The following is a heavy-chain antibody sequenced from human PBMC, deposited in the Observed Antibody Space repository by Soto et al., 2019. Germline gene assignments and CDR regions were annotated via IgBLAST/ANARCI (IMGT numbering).Heavy chain of an antibody. CDR1: GFTFSSYA. D-gene: IGHD5-18*01. J-gene: IGHJ5*02. CDR3: ARDGYTYGLNYNWFDP. Sequence: QVQLVESGGGVVQPGRSLRLSCAASGFTFSSYAMHWVRQAPGKGLEWVAVISYDGSNKYYADSVKGRFTISRDNSKNSLYLQMNSLRAEDTAVYYRARDGYTYGLNYNWFDPWGQGTLVTVSS. V-gene: IGHV3-30-3*01. CDR2: ISYDGSNK.